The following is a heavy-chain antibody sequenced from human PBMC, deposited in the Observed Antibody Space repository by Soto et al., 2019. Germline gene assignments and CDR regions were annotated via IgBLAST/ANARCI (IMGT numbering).Heavy chain of an antibody. CDR1: GGSINNYA. CDR3: ARGSVSDYGDFGGLYDA. CDR2: IIPIYGTA. J-gene: IGHJ5*02. V-gene: IGHV1-69*01. D-gene: IGHD4-17*01. Sequence: QVQLVQSGAEVRKPGSSVKVSCKAFGGSINNYALTWVRQAPGQGREWMGGIIPIYGTANYAPKFRVRGTLTADEDTSTAYMELSSLRYEDTAVYYCARGSVSDYGDFGGLYDAWGQGTLVTVSS.